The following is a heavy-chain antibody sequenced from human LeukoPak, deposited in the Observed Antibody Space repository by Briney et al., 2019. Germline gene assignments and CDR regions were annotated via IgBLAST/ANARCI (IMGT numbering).Heavy chain of an antibody. J-gene: IGHJ5*02. V-gene: IGHV4-59*11. CDR3: AREAQWNYSPWFDP. Sequence: SETLSLTCTVSGGSTSSHYWSWIRQPPGKGLEWIGYIYYSGSTNYNPSLKSRVTISVDTSKNQFSLKLSSVTAADTAVYYCAREAQWNYSPWFDPWGQGTLVTVSS. D-gene: IGHD1-7*01. CDR1: GGSTSSHY. CDR2: IYYSGST.